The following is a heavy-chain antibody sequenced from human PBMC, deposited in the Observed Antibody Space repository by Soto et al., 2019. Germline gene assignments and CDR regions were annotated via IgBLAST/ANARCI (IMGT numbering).Heavy chain of an antibody. CDR1: GFTVGYNY. CDR2: IYSNGDT. D-gene: IGHD4-17*01. CDR3: ARSSKDYGDYG. V-gene: IGHV3-66*01. J-gene: IGHJ4*02. Sequence: EVQLVESGGGLVQPGGSLRLSCAGSGFTVGYNYMSWVRQVPGTGLEWGSVIYSNGDTDHADSVKGRFIISRDNSKNTVYLQMNSLRAEDTAVYYCARSSKDYGDYGWGQGTLVTVST.